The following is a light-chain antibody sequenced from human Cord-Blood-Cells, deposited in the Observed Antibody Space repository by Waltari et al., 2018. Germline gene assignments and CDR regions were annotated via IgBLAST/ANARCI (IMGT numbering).Light chain of an antibody. Sequence: QSALTQPASVSGSPGQSITISCTGTSIDAGGYNYVSWYQQHPGKAPKLMIYDVSNWPSGVSNRFSGSKSGNTASLTISGLQAEDEADYYCSSYTSSSTWVFGGGTKLTVL. CDR3: SSYTSSSTWV. J-gene: IGLJ3*02. CDR1: SIDAGGYNY. V-gene: IGLV2-14*03. CDR2: DVS.